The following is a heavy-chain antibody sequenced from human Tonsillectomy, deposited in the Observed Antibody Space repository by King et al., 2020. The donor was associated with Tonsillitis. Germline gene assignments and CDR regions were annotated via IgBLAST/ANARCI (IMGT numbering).Heavy chain of an antibody. V-gene: IGHV3-23*04. CDR3: AKVPHLEWLLYYGLDV. Sequence: VQLVESGGGLLQPGQSLRLSCAVSGVTFSSYAMTWVRQAPGKGLEWVSGISSSGTKTYYADSVKGRFSISRDNSKNTLYLQMNSLRVEDTAVYYCAKVPHLEWLLYYGLDVWGQGTTVTVSS. D-gene: IGHD3-3*01. J-gene: IGHJ6*02. CDR1: GVTFSSYA. CDR2: ISSSGTKT.